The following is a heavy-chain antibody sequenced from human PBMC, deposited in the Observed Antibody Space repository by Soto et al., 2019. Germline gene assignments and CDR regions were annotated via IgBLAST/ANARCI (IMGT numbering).Heavy chain of an antibody. D-gene: IGHD2-15*01. CDR1: GFTFSSYS. V-gene: IGHV3-48*01. Sequence: PGGSLRLSCAASGFTFSSYSMNWVRQAPGKGLEWVSYISSSSSTIYYADSVKGRFTISRDNAKNSLYLQMNSLRAEDTAVYYCARGASVAATPGLDPIDYWGQGTLVTVSS. CDR3: ARGASVAATPGLDPIDY. J-gene: IGHJ4*02. CDR2: ISSSSSTI.